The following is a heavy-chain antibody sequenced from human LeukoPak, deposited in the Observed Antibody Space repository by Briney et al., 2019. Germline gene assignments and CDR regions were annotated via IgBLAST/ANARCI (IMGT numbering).Heavy chain of an antibody. V-gene: IGHV3-15*01. D-gene: IGHD3-3*01. Sequence: PGGSLRLSCAASGFTFSNAWMSWVRQAPGKGLEWVGRIKSKTDGGTTDYAAPVKGRFTISRDDSKNTLYLQMNSLKTEDTAVYYCTTEQYYDFWSGYYWDFDYWAREPWSPSPQ. J-gene: IGHJ4*02. CDR1: GFTFSNAW. CDR3: TTEQYYDFWSGYYWDFDY. CDR2: IKSKTDGGTT.